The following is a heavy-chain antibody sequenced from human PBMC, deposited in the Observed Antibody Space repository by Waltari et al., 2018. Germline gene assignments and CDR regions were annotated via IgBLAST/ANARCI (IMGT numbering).Heavy chain of an antibody. CDR1: GGSISSGSYY. D-gene: IGHD5-12*01. J-gene: IGHJ4*02. Sequence: QVQLQESGPGLVKPSQTLSLTCTVSGGSISSGSYYWNWIRQPAVKGLEWIGRIYTSGSPNYSPSLNSRITISVDASKNHFSLTLTSVTAEDTAVYYCAKDRGYAYWGQGTLVTVSS. CDR3: AKDRGYAY. V-gene: IGHV4-61*02. CDR2: IYTSGSP.